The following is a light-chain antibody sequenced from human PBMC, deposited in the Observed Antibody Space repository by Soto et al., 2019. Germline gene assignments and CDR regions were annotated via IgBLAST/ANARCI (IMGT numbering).Light chain of an antibody. J-gene: IGKJ1*01. V-gene: IGKV1-5*03. Sequence: DIQMTQSPSTLSASVVDRVTFGCRASQSIVDWLAWYQQKPGKAPKLLIYKASNLESGVPSRFGGSGSGSEFTLTISNLQPDDFATYYCQQYKDNPWTFGQGTKVDIK. CDR1: QSIVDW. CDR2: KAS. CDR3: QQYKDNPWT.